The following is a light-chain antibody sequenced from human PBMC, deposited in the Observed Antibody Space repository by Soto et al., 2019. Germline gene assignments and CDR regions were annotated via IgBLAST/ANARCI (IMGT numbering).Light chain of an antibody. CDR3: LQHNTYPYT. J-gene: IGKJ2*01. CDR2: AAS. V-gene: IGKV1-17*01. Sequence: DIQRTQSPSSLSASVGDRVTITCRASQAIRHDLGWFQQKPGKAPKRLIYAASSVQSGVPSRFSGSGSGTEFSLTISSLQPEHFATYFCLQHNTYPYTFGQGTKLEIK. CDR1: QAIRHD.